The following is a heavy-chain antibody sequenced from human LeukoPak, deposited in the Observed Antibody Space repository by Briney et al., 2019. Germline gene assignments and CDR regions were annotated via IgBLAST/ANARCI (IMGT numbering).Heavy chain of an antibody. CDR3: ARDLQLPHLYGMDV. CDR2: ISYSGSYI. V-gene: IGHV3-21*06. Sequence: GGSLRLSCAASEFTFSSYTMNWVRQAPGKGLEWVSSISYSGSYIYYADSVKGRFTISRDNAENSLYLQMSSLRAEDTAVYYCARDLQLPHLYGMDVWGQGTTVTVSS. D-gene: IGHD2-2*01. J-gene: IGHJ6*02. CDR1: EFTFSSYT.